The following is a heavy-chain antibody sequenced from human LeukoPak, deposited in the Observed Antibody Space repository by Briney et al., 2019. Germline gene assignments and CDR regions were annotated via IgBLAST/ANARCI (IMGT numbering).Heavy chain of an antibody. V-gene: IGHV3-9*01. CDR1: GFTFSSYW. J-gene: IGHJ4*02. Sequence: GGSLRLSCAASGFTFSSYWMHWVRQAPGKGLEWVSGIPWNSVGVAYADSLKGRFTISRDNAKKSLYLEMNSLRTEDTALYYCVKSXAARLXDRPDXWGQGTLVIVS. D-gene: IGHD6-6*01. CDR3: VKSXAARLXDRPDX. CDR2: IPWNSVGV.